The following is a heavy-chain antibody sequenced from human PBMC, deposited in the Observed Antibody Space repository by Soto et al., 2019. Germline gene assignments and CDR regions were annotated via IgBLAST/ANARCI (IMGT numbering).Heavy chain of an antibody. V-gene: IGHV4-61*01. D-gene: IGHD3-22*01. J-gene: IGHJ4*02. CDR3: ARGRYYYDSSGYQYYFDY. CDR2: IYYSGST. CDR1: GGSVSSGSYY. Sequence: PSETLSLTCTVSGGSVSSGSYYWSWIRQPPGKGLEWIGYIYYSGSTNYNPSLKSRVTISVDTSKNQFSLKLSSVTAADTAVYYCARGRYYYDSSGYQYYFDYWGQGTLVTVSS.